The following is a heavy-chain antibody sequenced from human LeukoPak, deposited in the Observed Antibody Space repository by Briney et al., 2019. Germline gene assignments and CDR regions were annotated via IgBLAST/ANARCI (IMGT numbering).Heavy chain of an antibody. J-gene: IGHJ6*03. CDR1: GGSISSYY. CDR2: IYTSGST. V-gene: IGHV4-4*07. CDR3: ARVYDSSGPLGYYMDV. Sequence: SETLSLTRTVSGGSISSYYWSWIRQPAGKGLEWIGRIYTSGSTNYNPSLKSRVTISVDKSKNQFSLKLSSVTAADAAVYYCARVYDSSGPLGYYMDVWGKGTTVTVSS. D-gene: IGHD3-22*01.